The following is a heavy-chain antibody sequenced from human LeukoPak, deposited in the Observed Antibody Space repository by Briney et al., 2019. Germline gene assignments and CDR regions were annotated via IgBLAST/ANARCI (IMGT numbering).Heavy chain of an antibody. Sequence: GASVKVSCRASGYTFTSYGTSWVRQAPGQGLEWMGWISTYNGNTNYAQMLQGRITMTTDTSTSTAYMELRSLRSDDTAVYYCARGKPVYFYGPGSYLASPFDSWGQGTLVTVSS. D-gene: IGHD3-10*01. V-gene: IGHV1-18*01. J-gene: IGHJ4*02. CDR3: ARGKPVYFYGPGSYLASPFDS. CDR2: ISTYNGNT. CDR1: GYTFTSYG.